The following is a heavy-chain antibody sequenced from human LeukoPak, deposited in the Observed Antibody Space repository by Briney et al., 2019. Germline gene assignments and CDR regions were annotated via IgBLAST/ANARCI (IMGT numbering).Heavy chain of an antibody. V-gene: IGHV3-23*01. CDR1: GFTFSSYA. CDR3: AKDRGSGWYGDYYYGLDV. D-gene: IGHD6-19*01. J-gene: IGHJ6*02. CDR2: IRGSGVST. Sequence: PGGSLRLSCAASGFTFSSYAMSWVRQAPGKGLEWVSVIRGSGVSTYSADSVKGRFTISRDNSKNTLYLQMNSLRAEDTAVYYCAKDRGSGWYGDYYYGLDVWGQGTTVTVS.